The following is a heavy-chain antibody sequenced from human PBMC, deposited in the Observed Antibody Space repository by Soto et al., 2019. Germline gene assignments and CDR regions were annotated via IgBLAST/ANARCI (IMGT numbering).Heavy chain of an antibody. CDR1: GGSFSGYY. CDR3: ARLRAYSYGYWFDP. Sequence: ASETLSLTCAVYGGSFSGYYWSWIRQPPGKGLEWIGEINHSGSTNYNPALHNRVTISVDTAKNQFSLKLSSVTAADTAVYYCARLRAYSYGYWFDPWGQGTLVTVSS. J-gene: IGHJ5*02. V-gene: IGHV4-34*01. D-gene: IGHD5-18*01. CDR2: INHSGST.